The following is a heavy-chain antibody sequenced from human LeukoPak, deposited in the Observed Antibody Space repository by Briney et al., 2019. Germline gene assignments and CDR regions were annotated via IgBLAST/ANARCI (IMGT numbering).Heavy chain of an antibody. CDR1: GFTFDDYG. CDR3: ARGTYYYDSSGFLDY. CDR2: INWNGGST. J-gene: IGHJ4*02. D-gene: IGHD3-22*01. V-gene: IGHV3-20*04. Sequence: SGGSLSLSCAASGFTFDDYGMSWVRQAPGKGLEWVSGINWNGGSTGYADSVKGRFTISRDNAKNSLYLQMNSLRAEDTALYYCARGTYYYDSSGFLDYWGQGTLVTVSS.